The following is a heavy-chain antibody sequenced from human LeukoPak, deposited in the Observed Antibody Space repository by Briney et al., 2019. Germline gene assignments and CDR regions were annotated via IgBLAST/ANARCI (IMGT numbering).Heavy chain of an antibody. CDR2: INHSGST. J-gene: IGHJ3*02. CDR3: ARQGREWLYYAFDI. CDR1: GGSFSGYY. D-gene: IGHD3-3*01. V-gene: IGHV4-34*01. Sequence: SETLSLTCAVYGGSFSGYYWSWIRQPPGKGLEWIGEINHSGSTNYNPSLKSRVTISVDTSKNQFSLKLSSVTAADTAVYYCARQGREWLYYAFDIWGQGTMVTVSS.